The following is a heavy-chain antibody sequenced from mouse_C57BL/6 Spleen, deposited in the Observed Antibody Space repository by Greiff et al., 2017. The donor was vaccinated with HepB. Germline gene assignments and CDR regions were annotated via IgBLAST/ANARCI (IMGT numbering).Heavy chain of an antibody. CDR1: GYAFTNYL. D-gene: IGHD2-2*01. J-gene: IGHJ3*01. CDR3: ARGDGYGAY. V-gene: IGHV1-54*01. Sequence: QVQLQQSGAELVRPGTSVKVSCKASGYAFTNYLIEWVKQRPGQGLEWIGVINPGSGGTNYNEKFKGKATLTADKSSSTAYMQLSSLTSEDSAVYFCARGDGYGAYWGQGTLVTVSA. CDR2: INPGSGGT.